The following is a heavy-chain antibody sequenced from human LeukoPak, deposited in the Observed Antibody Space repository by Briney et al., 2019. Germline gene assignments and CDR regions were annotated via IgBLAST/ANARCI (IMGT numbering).Heavy chain of an antibody. CDR3: VRIPNSANFPNWFDP. D-gene: IGHD4/OR15-4a*01. CDR2: ISGSSDKI. CDR1: GFTFSTST. V-gene: IGHV3-21*01. J-gene: IGHJ5*02. Sequence: GGSLRLSCAASGFTFSTSTMNWVRQAPGKGLEWMSSISGSSDKIYYADSVKGRFTISRDNAKDSLYLQMSSLRAEDTAMYYCVRIPNSANFPNWFDPWGQGTLVTVSS.